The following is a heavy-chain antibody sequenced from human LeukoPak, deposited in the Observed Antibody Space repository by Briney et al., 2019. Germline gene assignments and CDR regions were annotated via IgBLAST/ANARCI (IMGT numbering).Heavy chain of an antibody. CDR1: GFTFSTYS. J-gene: IGHJ4*02. CDR2: IFGSGGSA. CDR3: AKTTTGYSSGRYPAWPIDY. V-gene: IGHV3-23*01. Sequence: HPGGSPRLSCAASGFTFSTYSMNWVRQAPGKGLEWVSGIFGSGGSAHYADSVKGRFTISRDNSKNTVYLQMDSLRAEDTATYYCAKTTTGYSSGRYPAWPIDYWGQGTLVTVSS. D-gene: IGHD2-15*01.